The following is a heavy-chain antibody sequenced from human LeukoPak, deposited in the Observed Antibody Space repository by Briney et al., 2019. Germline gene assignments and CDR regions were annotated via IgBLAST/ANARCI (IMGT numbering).Heavy chain of an antibody. V-gene: IGHV3-69-1*01. CDR2: ISSSSYI. J-gene: IGHJ4*02. Sequence: PGGSLRLSCAASGFTVSTNCMTWVRQAPGKGLEWVSSISSSSYIYYADSVKGRFTISRDNAKNSLYLQMNSLRAEDTAVYYCARWHYYDSSGYYWGQGTLVTVSS. CDR1: GFTVSTNC. CDR3: ARWHYYDSSGYY. D-gene: IGHD3-22*01.